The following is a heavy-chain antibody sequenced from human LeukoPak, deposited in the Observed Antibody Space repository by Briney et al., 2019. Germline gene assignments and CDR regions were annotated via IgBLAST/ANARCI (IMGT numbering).Heavy chain of an antibody. D-gene: IGHD2-2*01. Sequence: PGGSLRLSCAASGFTFRRYAMHWVRQAPGQGLERVGIISFDGSTKYYADSVKGRFNISRDNSNNTLYLQVNSLRTEDTAVYYCARGRVLPAAKIDYWGQGTLVTVSS. CDR3: ARGRVLPAAKIDY. CDR2: ISFDGSTK. J-gene: IGHJ4*02. V-gene: IGHV3-30*04. CDR1: GFTFRRYA.